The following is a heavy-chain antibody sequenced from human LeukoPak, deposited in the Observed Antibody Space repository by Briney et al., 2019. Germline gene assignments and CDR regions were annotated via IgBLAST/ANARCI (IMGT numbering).Heavy chain of an antibody. CDR2: IKQDGSER. J-gene: IGHJ4*02. CDR1: GFSVSGYW. D-gene: IGHD6-13*01. CDR3: AREWQGGIAAAGTRIEGDY. V-gene: IGHV3-7*01. Sequence: PGGSLRLPCGVSGFSVSGYWMTWVRQAPGKGRECLANIKQDGSERNYVDSVKGRFTITRDNAENTLFLQMNSLRDEDTAVYYCAREWQGGIAAAGTRIEGDYWGQATLVAVSS.